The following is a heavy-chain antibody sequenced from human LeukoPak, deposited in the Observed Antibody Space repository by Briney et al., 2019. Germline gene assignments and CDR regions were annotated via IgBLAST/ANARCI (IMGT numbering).Heavy chain of an antibody. V-gene: IGHV4-59*08. CDR1: GGSISSYY. CDR2: IYYSGST. J-gene: IGHJ4*02. D-gene: IGHD4-23*01. Sequence: PSETLSLTCTVSGGSISSYYWSWIRQPPGKGLEWIGYIYYSGSTNYNPSLKSRVTISVDTSKNQFSLKLSSVTAADTAVYYCASNNYGGNPDYWGQGTLVTVSS. CDR3: ASNNYGGNPDY.